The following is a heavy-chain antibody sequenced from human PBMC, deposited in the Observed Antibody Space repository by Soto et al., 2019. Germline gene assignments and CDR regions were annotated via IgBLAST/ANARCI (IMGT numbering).Heavy chain of an antibody. Sequence: GGPKSLRSAAAGVTCSGYGVHWSRQAPCRGLEWVAVIWYDGSNKYYADSVKGRFTISRDNSKNTLYLQMNSLRAEDTAVYYCARDGGHSYGSHWFDPWGQATLVTVSS. CDR3: ARDGGHSYGSHWFDP. CDR2: IWYDGSNK. J-gene: IGHJ5*02. V-gene: IGHV3-33*01. CDR1: GVTCSGYG. D-gene: IGHD5-18*01.